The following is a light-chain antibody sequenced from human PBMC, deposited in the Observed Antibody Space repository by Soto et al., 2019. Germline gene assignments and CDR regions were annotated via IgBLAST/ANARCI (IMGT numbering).Light chain of an antibody. V-gene: IGKV3-15*01. CDR3: QQYNNWPPWT. CDR1: QSVSSN. CDR2: GAS. J-gene: IGKJ1*01. Sequence: EIVMTQSPATLSVSPGEGATLSCRASQSVSSNLAWYQQKPGQAPWLLIYGASTRATGIPARFSGSGSGTEFTLTIRSLQSEDFAVYYCQQYNNWPPWTFGQGTKVEIK.